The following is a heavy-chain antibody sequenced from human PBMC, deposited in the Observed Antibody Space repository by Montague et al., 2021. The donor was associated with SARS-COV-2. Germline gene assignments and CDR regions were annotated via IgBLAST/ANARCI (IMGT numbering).Heavy chain of an antibody. CDR3: ARTHYDNLPGYYYDMDV. V-gene: IGHV2-70*11. CDR1: GFSLSTSGMC. CDR2: IDWDDDK. D-gene: IGHD3-9*01. Sequence: TLSLTCTFSGFSLSTSGMCVSWIRQPPGKALEWLARIDWDDDKYYSPSLKTRLTISKDTSKNQVDLTMTNMDPVDTATYYCARTHYDNLPGYYYDMDVWGQGTMVTVSS. J-gene: IGHJ6*02.